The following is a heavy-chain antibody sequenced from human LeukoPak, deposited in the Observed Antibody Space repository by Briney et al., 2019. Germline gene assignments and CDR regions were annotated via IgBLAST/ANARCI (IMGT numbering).Heavy chain of an antibody. CDR3: AKANYYDSSGYYENLDY. V-gene: IGHV3-64*02. CDR2: ISSNGGTT. D-gene: IGHD3-22*01. J-gene: IGHJ4*02. Sequence: PGGSLRLSCAASGFTFSSYAMHWVRLSPGKGLEYVSGISSNGGTTSYADSVQGRFTISRDNSKNTLYLQMNSLRAEDTAVYYCAKANYYDSSGYYENLDYWGQGTLVTVSS. CDR1: GFTFSSYA.